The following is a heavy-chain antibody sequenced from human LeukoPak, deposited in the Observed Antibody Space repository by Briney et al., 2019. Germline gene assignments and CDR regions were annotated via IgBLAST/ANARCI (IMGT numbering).Heavy chain of an antibody. Sequence: GGSLRLSCAGSGFTFSSYWMSWVRQAPGKGLEWVANIKQDGSEKYYVGSVKGRFTISRDNAKNSLYLQMNSLRAEDTAVYYCARFVTYGSGSYYGDGMDVWGQGTTVTVSS. J-gene: IGHJ6*02. CDR1: GFTFSSYW. CDR2: IKQDGSEK. CDR3: ARFVTYGSGSYYGDGMDV. V-gene: IGHV3-7*01. D-gene: IGHD3-10*01.